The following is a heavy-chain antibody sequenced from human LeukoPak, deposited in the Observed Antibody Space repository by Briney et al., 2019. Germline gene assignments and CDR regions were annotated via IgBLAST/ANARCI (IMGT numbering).Heavy chain of an antibody. CDR3: ARARKTSMITLGGAYPPYFDY. J-gene: IGHJ4*02. Sequence: SETLSLACAVYGGSFSGYYWSWIGQPPGKGLEWIGEINHSGSTNYNPSLKSRVTISVDTSKNQFSLKLSSVTAADTAVYYCARARKTSMITLGGAYPPYFDYWGQGTLVTVSS. CDR2: INHSGST. D-gene: IGHD3-16*01. V-gene: IGHV4-34*01. CDR1: GGSFSGYY.